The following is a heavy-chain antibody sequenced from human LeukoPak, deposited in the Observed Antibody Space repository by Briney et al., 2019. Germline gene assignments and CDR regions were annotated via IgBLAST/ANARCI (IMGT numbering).Heavy chain of an antibody. CDR3: AVHNFDY. CDR2: ISYDGSNK. CDR1: GFTFSSYG. Sequence: QSGGSLRLSCAASGFTFSSYGMHWVRQAPGKGLEWVAVISYDGSNKYYADSVKGRFTISRDNSKNTLYLQMNSLRAEDTAVYYCAVHNFDYWGQGTLATVSS. J-gene: IGHJ4*02. V-gene: IGHV3-30*03.